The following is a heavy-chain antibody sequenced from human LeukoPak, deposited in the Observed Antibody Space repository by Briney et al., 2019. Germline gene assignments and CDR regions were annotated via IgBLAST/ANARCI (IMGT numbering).Heavy chain of an antibody. CDR3: ARGEDYYPIEY. V-gene: IGHV3-23*01. D-gene: IGHD3-22*01. Sequence: GGSLRLSCAASGFTFGTYAMTWVRQAPGMGLEWVSTILNNGVSTYHADSVKGRFTISRDNSRNTLHLQMNSLRAEDTAVYYCARGEDYYPIEYWGQGTLVTVSS. CDR1: GFTFGTYA. J-gene: IGHJ4*02. CDR2: ILNNGVST.